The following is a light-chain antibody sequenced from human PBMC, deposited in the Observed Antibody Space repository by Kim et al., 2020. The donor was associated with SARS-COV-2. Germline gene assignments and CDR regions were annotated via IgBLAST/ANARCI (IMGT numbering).Light chain of an antibody. CDR2: GAS. CDR3: QQYKNWPSRT. V-gene: IGKV3-15*01. Sequence: SPRERASISCKASQSDSRNLAWYQQKPGQAPRLLIYGASTRATGIPARFSGSGSGKEFTLTISSLQSEDCAVYYCQQYKNWPSRTFGQGTKVDIK. CDR1: QSDSRN. J-gene: IGKJ1*01.